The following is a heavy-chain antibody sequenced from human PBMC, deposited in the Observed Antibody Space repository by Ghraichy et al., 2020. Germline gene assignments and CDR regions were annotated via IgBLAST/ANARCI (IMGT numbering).Heavy chain of an antibody. CDR1: GFTFSSYR. D-gene: IGHD6-19*01. V-gene: IGHV3-21*01. CDR2: ISSSSNYI. Sequence: GESLNISCAASGFTFSSYRMNWVRQAPGEGLEWVSSISSSSNYIYYADSMKGRFTISRDNAKNSLYLQMDSLRAEDTAVYYCARDSSGWLFDYWGQGVLVTVS. J-gene: IGHJ4*02. CDR3: ARDSSGWLFDY.